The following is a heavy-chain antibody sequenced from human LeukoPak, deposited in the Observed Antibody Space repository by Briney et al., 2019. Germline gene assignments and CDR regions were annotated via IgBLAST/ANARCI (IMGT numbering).Heavy chain of an antibody. J-gene: IGHJ6*03. D-gene: IGHD2-15*01. CDR3: AKNGDRGAYCTGGTCYPYFYYYMDV. Sequence: TGGSLRLSCAASGFTFSSYGMSWVRQAPGKGLEWVSAISGSGGSTYYADSVKGRLTISRDNSKNTLYLQMNSLRAEDTAIYYCAKNGDRGAYCTGGTCYPYFYYYMDVWGKGTTVTI. CDR1: GFTFSSYG. CDR2: ISGSGGST. V-gene: IGHV3-23*01.